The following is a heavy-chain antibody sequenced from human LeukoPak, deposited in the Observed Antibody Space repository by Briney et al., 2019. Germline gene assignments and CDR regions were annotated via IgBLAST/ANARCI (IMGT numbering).Heavy chain of an antibody. CDR2: ISWNSGSM. V-gene: IGHV3-9*01. CDR3: ARRYGDYVLDY. Sequence: GGSLRLSCAASGFTFDDYAMHWVRQAPGKGLEWVSGISWNSGSMIYADSVKGRFTISRDNAKNSLYLQMSSLKPEDTALYYCARRYGDYVLDYWGQGTLVTVSS. D-gene: IGHD4-17*01. CDR1: GFTFDDYA. J-gene: IGHJ4*02.